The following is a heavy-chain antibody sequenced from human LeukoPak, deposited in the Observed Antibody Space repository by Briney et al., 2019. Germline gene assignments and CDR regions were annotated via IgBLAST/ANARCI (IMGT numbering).Heavy chain of an antibody. Sequence: PGGSLRLSCAASGFTFSSYAMSWVRQAPGKGLEWVSTVTGGGTTYYAGSVNGRFTISRDNSENTLSLQMGSLRAEDTARYYCASAGYCSGGSCKRGDFDVWGQGTMVTVSS. J-gene: IGHJ3*01. D-gene: IGHD2-15*01. V-gene: IGHV3-23*01. CDR2: VTGGGTT. CDR3: ASAGYCSGGSCKRGDFDV. CDR1: GFTFSSYA.